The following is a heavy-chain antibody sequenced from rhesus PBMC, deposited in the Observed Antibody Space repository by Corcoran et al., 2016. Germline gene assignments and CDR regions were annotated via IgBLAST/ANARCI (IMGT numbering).Heavy chain of an antibody. CDR1: GGAVSSSNG. D-gene: IGHD6-31*01. CDR2: ISGSTGST. CDR3: ARDQAAANFDY. V-gene: IGHV4-65*01. Sequence: QVQLQESGPGLVKPSETPSHTCAVTGGAVSSSNGWSCIRQPPGKGLEWIGSISGSTGSTYHTPSLTSRVTISTDTSKNHFALKLCSVTAADTAVYYCARDQAAANFDYWGQGVLVTVSS. J-gene: IGHJ4*01.